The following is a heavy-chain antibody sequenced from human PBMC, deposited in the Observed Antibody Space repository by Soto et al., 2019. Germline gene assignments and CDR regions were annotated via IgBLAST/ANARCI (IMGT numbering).Heavy chain of an antibody. CDR3: ARIPPLSSYYDFWSGYYYEYYFDY. V-gene: IGHV4-38-2*01. D-gene: IGHD3-3*01. J-gene: IGHJ4*02. CDR1: GYSISSGYY. Sequence: PSETLSLTCAVSGYSISSGYYWGWIRQPPGKGLEWIGSIYHSGSTYYNPSLKSRVTISLDTSKNQFSLKLSSVTAADTAVYYFARIPPLSSYYDFWSGYYYEYYFDYWGQGTLVTVSS. CDR2: IYHSGST.